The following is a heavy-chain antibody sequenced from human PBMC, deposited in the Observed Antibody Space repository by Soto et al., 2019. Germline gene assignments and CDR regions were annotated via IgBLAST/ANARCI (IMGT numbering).Heavy chain of an antibody. Sequence: GGSLRLSCAASGFTFSSYAMHWVRQAPGKGLEWVAVISYDGSNKYYADSVKGRFTISRDNSKNTLYLQMNSLRAEDTAVYYCARVEVVVSATPMPYYYYGMDFWGQGTTVTVSS. J-gene: IGHJ6*02. CDR3: ARVEVVVSATPMPYYYYGMDF. CDR2: ISYDGSNK. V-gene: IGHV3-30-3*01. D-gene: IGHD2-15*01. CDR1: GFTFSSYA.